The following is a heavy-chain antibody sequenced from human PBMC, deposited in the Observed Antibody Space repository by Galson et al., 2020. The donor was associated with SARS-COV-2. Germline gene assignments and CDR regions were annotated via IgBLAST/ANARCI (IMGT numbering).Heavy chain of an antibody. D-gene: IGHD3-22*01. Sequence: ASVKVSCKVSGYTLSELSRHWVRQAPGKGLEWMGGFDPEDGETIYAQKFRGRVTMTEDTSADTVYMELSSLRSEDSAVYYCATAGKSYFFDSSAYYSLDYWGQGTLVTVSS. CDR3: ATAGKSYFFDSSAYYSLDY. CDR2: FDPEDGET. V-gene: IGHV1-24*01. CDR1: GYTLSELS. J-gene: IGHJ4*02.